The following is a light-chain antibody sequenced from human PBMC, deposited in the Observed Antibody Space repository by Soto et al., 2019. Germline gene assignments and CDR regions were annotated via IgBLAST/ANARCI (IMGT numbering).Light chain of an antibody. CDR2: RAS. CDR3: QQYNNWPYT. J-gene: IGKJ2*01. V-gene: IGKV3-15*01. CDR1: QHVSSN. Sequence: EIVMTQSPATLSVSPGGSATLSCRASQHVSSNFAWYRQKPGQAPTLLIYRASTRSTGIPARFSGSGSGTEFTLNSSSLQSEYFAVYYCQQYNNWPYTFGQGTKLEIK.